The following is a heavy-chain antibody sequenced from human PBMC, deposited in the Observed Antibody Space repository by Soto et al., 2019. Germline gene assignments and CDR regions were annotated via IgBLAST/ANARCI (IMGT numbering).Heavy chain of an antibody. V-gene: IGHV1-18*04. CDR3: ATDKGDCTFGP. Sequence: QVQLVQSGAEVKKPGASITVSCKASGYSFSTNGVSWVRQAPGQGLEWMGWISANTGDTLYAEKFEDRITLTANTPTTTACMELRSLTPDDTATYSCATDKGDCTFGPCSQGTLITVSS. CDR2: ISANTGDT. J-gene: IGHJ5*02. CDR1: GYSFSTNG. D-gene: IGHD2-21*01.